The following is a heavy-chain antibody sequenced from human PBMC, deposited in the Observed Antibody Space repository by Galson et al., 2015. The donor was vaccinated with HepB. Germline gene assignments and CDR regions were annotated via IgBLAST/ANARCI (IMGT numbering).Heavy chain of an antibody. CDR2: IYWNDDK. CDR3: ARTYSSSWYVGYFQH. Sequence: PALVKPTQTLTLTCTFSGFSLSTSGVGVGWIRQPPGKALEWLALIYWNDDKRYSPSLKSRLTITKDISKNQVVPTMTNVDPVDTATYYCARTYSSSWYVGYFQHWGQGTLVTVSS. J-gene: IGHJ1*01. D-gene: IGHD6-13*01. V-gene: IGHV2-5*01. CDR1: GFSLSTSGVG.